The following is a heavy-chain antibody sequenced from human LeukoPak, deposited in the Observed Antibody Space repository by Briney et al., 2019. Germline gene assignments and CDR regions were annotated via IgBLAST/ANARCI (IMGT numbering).Heavy chain of an antibody. D-gene: IGHD2-2*01. CDR3: ARQPASVGGGFDS. CDR1: GYTFTKYW. CDR2: IFPGDSDT. V-gene: IGHV5-51*01. J-gene: IGHJ5*01. Sequence: GESLKISCKASGYTFTKYWIAWVRQMPGKGLEYIGIIFPGDSDTRYSPSFEGQVTISADNSISTAYLQWSRLTASDTAIYYCARQPASVGGGFDSWGQGSLVTVSS.